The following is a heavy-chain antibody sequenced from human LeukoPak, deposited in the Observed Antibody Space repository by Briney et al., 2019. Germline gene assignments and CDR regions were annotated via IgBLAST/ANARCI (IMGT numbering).Heavy chain of an antibody. CDR2: LYYSGST. CDR1: GASISSDY. J-gene: IGHJ3*01. Sequence: SETLSLTCTVSGASISSDYSNWIRQPPGKGLEWIGYLYYSGSTKYNPSLKSRVTISEDTSKSQFSLNLRSVTAADTAVYYCARGRNSDAFDFWGSGTMVTVSS. CDR3: ARGRNSDAFDF. V-gene: IGHV4-59*01.